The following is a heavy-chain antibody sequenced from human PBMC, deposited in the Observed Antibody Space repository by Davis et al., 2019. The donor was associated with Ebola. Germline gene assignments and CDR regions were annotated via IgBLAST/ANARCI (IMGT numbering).Heavy chain of an antibody. J-gene: IGHJ4*02. CDR3: ARDRGQTTGAFDI. V-gene: IGHV1-69*13. Sequence: AASVKVSCKASGGTFSSYAISWVRQAPGQGLEWMGRIIPIFGTANYAQKFQGRVTITADESTSTAYMELSSLRSEDTAVYYCARDRGQTTGAFDIWGQGTLVTVAS. CDR2: IIPIFGTA. D-gene: IGHD4-17*01. CDR1: GGTFSSYA.